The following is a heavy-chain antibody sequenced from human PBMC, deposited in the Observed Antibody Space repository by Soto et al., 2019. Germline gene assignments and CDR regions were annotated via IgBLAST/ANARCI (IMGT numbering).Heavy chain of an antibody. CDR2: ISYDGSNK. CDR1: GFTFSSYA. Sequence: GGSLRLSCAASGFTFSSYAMHWVRQAPGKGLEWVAVISYDGSNKYYADSVKGRFTISRDNSKNSLYLQMNSLRDEDTAVYYCARDCGRGYGMDVRGQGTTVTVSS. J-gene: IGHJ6*02. CDR3: ARDCGRGYGMDV. V-gene: IGHV3-30-3*01.